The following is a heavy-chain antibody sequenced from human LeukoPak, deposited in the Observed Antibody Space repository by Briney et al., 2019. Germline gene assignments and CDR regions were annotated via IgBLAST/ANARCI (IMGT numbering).Heavy chain of an antibody. J-gene: IGHJ4*02. CDR1: GFTFSSYA. Sequence: PGGSLRLSCAASGFTFSSYAMSRVRQAPGKGLEWVSAISGSGGSTYYADSVKGRFTISRDNSKNTLYLQMNSLRAEDTAVYYCAKDFSGYSYGYLSYFDYWGQGTLVTVSS. CDR3: AKDFSGYSYGYLSYFDY. V-gene: IGHV3-23*01. CDR2: ISGSGGST. D-gene: IGHD5-18*01.